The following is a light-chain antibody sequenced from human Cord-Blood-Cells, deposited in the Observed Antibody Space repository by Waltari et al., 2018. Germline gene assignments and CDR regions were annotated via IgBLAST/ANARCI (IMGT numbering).Light chain of an antibody. Sequence: QSVLTQPPSVSGAPGQGVTISCTGSSSNIGAGYGVHWYQQLPGTAPKLLIYDNSNRPSGVPDRFSGSKSGTSASLAITGLQAEDEADYYCQSYDSSLSGYVFGTGTKVTVL. CDR1: SSNIGAGYG. CDR3: QSYDSSLSGYV. J-gene: IGLJ1*01. V-gene: IGLV1-40*01. CDR2: DNS.